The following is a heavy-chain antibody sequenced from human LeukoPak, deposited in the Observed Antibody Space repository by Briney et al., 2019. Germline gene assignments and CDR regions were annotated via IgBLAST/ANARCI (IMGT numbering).Heavy chain of an antibody. D-gene: IGHD3-22*01. CDR3: ARDQTRSVSSGYYGIDY. CDR2: IGGSGYYS. J-gene: IGHJ4*02. Sequence: PGGSLRLSCAASEFTFDNYAMSWVRQAPGKGLEWVSVIGGSGYYSYYADSVKGRFTVSRDNSKTTLYLQMNSLRAEDTAVYYCARDQTRSVSSGYYGIDYWGQGTLVTVSS. CDR1: EFTFDNYA. V-gene: IGHV3-23*01.